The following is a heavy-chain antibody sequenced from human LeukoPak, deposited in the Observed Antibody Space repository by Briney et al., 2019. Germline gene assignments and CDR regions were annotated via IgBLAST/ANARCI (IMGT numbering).Heavy chain of an antibody. CDR2: IYSGGST. CDR3: ARVGSDYYYYGMDV. Sequence: SGGSLRLSCAASGFTVSSNYMSWVRQAPGKGLEWVSVIYSGGSTYYADSVKGKFTISRDNSKNTLYLQMNSLRAEDTAVYYCARVGSDYYYYGMDVCGQGTTVTVSS. J-gene: IGHJ6*02. V-gene: IGHV3-66*01. CDR1: GFTVSSNY.